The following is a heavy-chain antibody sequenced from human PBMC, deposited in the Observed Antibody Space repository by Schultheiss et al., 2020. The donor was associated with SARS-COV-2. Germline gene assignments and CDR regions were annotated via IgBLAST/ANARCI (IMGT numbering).Heavy chain of an antibody. CDR3: ARGRPTVFDY. CDR1: GGSISSGGYS. V-gene: IGHV4-30-2*01. Sequence: SQTLSLTCAVSGGSISSGGYSWSWIRQPPGKGLEWIGYIYHSGSTYYNPSLKSRVTISVDRSKNQFSLKLSSVTAADTAVYYCARGRPTVFDYWGQGTLVTVSS. CDR2: IYHSGST. D-gene: IGHD4-17*01. J-gene: IGHJ4*02.